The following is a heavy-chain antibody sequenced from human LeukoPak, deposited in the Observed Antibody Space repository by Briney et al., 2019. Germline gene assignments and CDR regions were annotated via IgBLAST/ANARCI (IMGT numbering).Heavy chain of an antibody. CDR3: ARIGGSGSYSGHYFDH. D-gene: IGHD3-10*01. J-gene: IGHJ4*02. Sequence: TGGSLRLSCAASGFTFSTYWMHWVRRAPGKGLVWASRISTDGSVTSYADSVKGRFTISRDNAKNTMYLQMNSLRAEDTAVYYCARIGGSGSYSGHYFDHWGQGTLVTVSS. CDR2: ISTDGSVT. V-gene: IGHV3-74*01. CDR1: GFTFSTYW.